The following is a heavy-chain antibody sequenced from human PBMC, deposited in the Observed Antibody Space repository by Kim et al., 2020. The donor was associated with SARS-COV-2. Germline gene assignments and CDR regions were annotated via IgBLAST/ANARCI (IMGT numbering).Heavy chain of an antibody. J-gene: IGHJ6*02. CDR3: ARGRAGVVPSPVLGLGPYYEYNIMDV. D-gene: IGHD2-15*01. CDR1: GGSFSAYS. Sequence: SETLSLTCAVYGGSFSAYSWTWIRQSPGKGLEWIGEINHSGSTKYTPSLQSRVSISMDTSKNQFSLRLRSVTAADAAVYYCARGRAGVVPSPVLGLGPYYEYNIMDVWGRGTTVIVSS. CDR2: INHSGST. V-gene: IGHV4-34*01.